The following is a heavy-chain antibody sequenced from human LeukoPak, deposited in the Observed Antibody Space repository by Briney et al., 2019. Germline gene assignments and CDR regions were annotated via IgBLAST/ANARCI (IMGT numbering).Heavy chain of an antibody. Sequence: GGSLRLSCAASGFTFSSYSMNWVRQAPGKGLEWVSSISSSSSYIYYADSVKGRFTISRDNAKNSLYLQMNSLRAEDTAVYYCARLHPQGHFDYWGQGTLVTVSS. V-gene: IGHV3-21*01. CDR2: ISSSSSYI. CDR3: ARLHPQGHFDY. J-gene: IGHJ4*02. CDR1: GFTFSSYS.